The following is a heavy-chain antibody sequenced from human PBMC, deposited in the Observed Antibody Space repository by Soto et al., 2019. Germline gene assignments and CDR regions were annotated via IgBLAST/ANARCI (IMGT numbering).Heavy chain of an antibody. CDR2: IYYSGST. V-gene: IGHV4-59*01. J-gene: IGHJ4*02. D-gene: IGHD3-3*01. CDR1: GGSISSYY. CDR3: AREGSGYYRRPGKQHFDY. Sequence: PSETLSLTCTVSGGSISSYYWSWIRQPPGKGLEWIGYIYYSGSTNYNPSLKSRVTISVDTSKNQFSLKLSSVTAADTAVYYCAREGSGYYRRPGKQHFDYWGQGTLVTVSS.